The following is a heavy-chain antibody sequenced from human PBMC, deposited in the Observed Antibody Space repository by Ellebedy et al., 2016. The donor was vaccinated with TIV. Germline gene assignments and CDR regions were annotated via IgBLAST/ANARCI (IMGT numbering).Heavy chain of an antibody. Sequence: MPSETLSLTCNVSGGEITYYYWSWLRQPPGKGLEWIAYIHDSGTTKDNPSLKCRVTISVDTSKNQVSLKLGSVTAADTADYYCARWVFGRNFDSWGQGTLVTVSS. CDR3: ARWVFGRNFDS. D-gene: IGHD1-26*01. CDR2: IHDSGTT. J-gene: IGHJ4*02. V-gene: IGHV4-59*01. CDR1: GGEITYYY.